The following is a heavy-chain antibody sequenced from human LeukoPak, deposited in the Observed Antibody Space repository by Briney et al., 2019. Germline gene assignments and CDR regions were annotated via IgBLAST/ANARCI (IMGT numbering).Heavy chain of an antibody. J-gene: IGHJ4*02. CDR3: ASNYDSSGYAFDY. V-gene: IGHV5-51*01. Sequence: GEALKISCKGSGYSFTSYWIGWVRQMPGKGLEGMGIIYPGGSDTRYSPSFQGQVTISADKSISPAYLQWSSLKASDNAMYYCASNYDSSGYAFDYWGQGTLVTVSS. CDR2: IYPGGSDT. D-gene: IGHD3-22*01. CDR1: GYSFTSYW.